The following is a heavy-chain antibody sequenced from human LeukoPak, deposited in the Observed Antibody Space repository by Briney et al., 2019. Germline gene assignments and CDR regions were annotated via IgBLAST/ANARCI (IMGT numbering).Heavy chain of an antibody. D-gene: IGHD2-15*01. V-gene: IGHV3-23*01. J-gene: IGHJ4*02. Sequence: GGSLRLSCAASGFTFSSYAMSWVRQAPGKGLEWVSAISSSGGSTYYADSVKGRFTISRDNSKNTLYLQMNSLRAEDTAVYYCAKGGGYCSGGSCYWGYFDYWGQGTLVIVSS. CDR1: GFTFSSYA. CDR3: AKGGGYCSGGSCYWGYFDY. CDR2: ISSSGGST.